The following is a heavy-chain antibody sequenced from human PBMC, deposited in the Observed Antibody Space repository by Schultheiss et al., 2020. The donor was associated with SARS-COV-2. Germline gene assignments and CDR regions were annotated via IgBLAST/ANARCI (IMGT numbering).Heavy chain of an antibody. V-gene: IGHV4-59*01. CDR1: GGTISSYY. J-gene: IGHJ4*02. D-gene: IGHD5-12*01. CDR2: IYYSGST. Sequence: SETLTLTCTVSGGTISSYYLSWIRQPPGKGLEWIGYIYYSGSTNYNPSLKSRVTISVDTSKNQFSLKLSSVPAADTAVYYCARPHSGYYYFDYWGQGTLVTVSS. CDR3: ARPHSGYYYFDY.